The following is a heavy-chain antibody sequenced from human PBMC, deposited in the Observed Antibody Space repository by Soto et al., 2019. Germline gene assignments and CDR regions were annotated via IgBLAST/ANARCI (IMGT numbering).Heavy chain of an antibody. J-gene: IGHJ4*02. Sequence: QVQLVESGGGVVQPGGSLRLSCAGSVFPFSNYGMHWVRQAPGKGLEWVAVIWYHGSNKYYADSVTGRFTISRDNSKNTLYLQMNSLRAEDTAVYYCARDRDPGLSLTTNYFDYWGQGTLVTVSS. V-gene: IGHV3-33*01. CDR1: VFPFSNYG. CDR2: IWYHGSNK. CDR3: ARDRDPGLSLTTNYFDY. D-gene: IGHD1-1*01.